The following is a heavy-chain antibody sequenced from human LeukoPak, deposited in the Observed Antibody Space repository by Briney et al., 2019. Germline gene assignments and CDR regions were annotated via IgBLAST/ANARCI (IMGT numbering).Heavy chain of an antibody. CDR2: ISGSGGST. V-gene: IGHV3-23*01. CDR1: GITFSSYA. D-gene: IGHD3-22*01. Sequence: GGSLRLSCAASGITFSSYAMSWVRQAPGKGLEWVSGISGSGGSTYYADSVKGRFTISRDNSKNTLYLRVNSLRAEDTALYYCAKDYSDSGGYPDYWGQGTLVTVSS. CDR3: AKDYSDSGGYPDY. J-gene: IGHJ4*02.